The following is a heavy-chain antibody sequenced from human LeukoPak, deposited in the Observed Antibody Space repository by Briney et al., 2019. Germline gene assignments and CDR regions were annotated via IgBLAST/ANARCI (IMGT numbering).Heavy chain of an antibody. CDR2: IKSDGST. CDR1: GFTFSTYW. CDR3: ARAPSEIGGYYPEYFRH. V-gene: IGHV3-74*01. D-gene: IGHD3-22*01. J-gene: IGHJ1*01. Sequence: GGSLRLSCAASGFTFSTYWMHWVRQAPGKGLVWVSRIKSDGSTNYADSVKGRFTISRDNADNTLSLQMNSLRPEDTGVYYCARAPSEIGGYYPEYFRHWGQGTLVTVSS.